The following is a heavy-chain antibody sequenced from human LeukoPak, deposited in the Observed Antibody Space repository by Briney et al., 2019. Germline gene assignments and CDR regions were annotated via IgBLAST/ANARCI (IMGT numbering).Heavy chain of an antibody. CDR2: INPSGGST. CDR3: AREGLWFGELLCYYYYYGMDV. Sequence: GASVKVSCKASGYTFTSYYMHWVRQAPGQGLEWMGVINPSGGSTSYAQKFQGRVTMTRDTSTSTVYMELSSLRSEDTAVYYCAREGLWFGELLCYYYYYGMDVWGQGTTVTVSS. D-gene: IGHD3-10*01. V-gene: IGHV1-46*01. CDR1: GYTFTSYY. J-gene: IGHJ6*02.